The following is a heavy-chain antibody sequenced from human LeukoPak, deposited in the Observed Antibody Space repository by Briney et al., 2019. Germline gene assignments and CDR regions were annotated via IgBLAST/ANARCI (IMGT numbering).Heavy chain of an antibody. V-gene: IGHV3-23*01. J-gene: IGHJ4*02. CDR2: VSGSGGST. CDR1: GFTFSSYG. Sequence: GGSLRLSCAASGFTFSSYGMSWVRQAPGKGLEWVSAVSGSGGSTYYADSVKGRFTISRDNSKNTLYLQMNSLRGEDTAVYYCAKRRHYYDSSGPFDYWGQGTLVTVSS. CDR3: AKRRHYYDSSGPFDY. D-gene: IGHD3-22*01.